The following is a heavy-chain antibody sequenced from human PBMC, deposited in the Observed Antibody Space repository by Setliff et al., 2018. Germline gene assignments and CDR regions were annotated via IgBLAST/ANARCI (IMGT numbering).Heavy chain of an antibody. D-gene: IGHD7-27*01. J-gene: IGHJ4*02. CDR2: IYPGDSDT. CDR1: GYTFSAYW. V-gene: IGHV5-51*01. CDR3: ARQFSGDPFDY. Sequence: PGESLKISCQGSGYTFSAYWIGWVRQMPGKGLEWMGIIYPGDSDTKYGPFFQGQVSISADKSTGTAYLQWGSLKASDTAMYYCARQFSGDPFDYWGQGTLVTVSS.